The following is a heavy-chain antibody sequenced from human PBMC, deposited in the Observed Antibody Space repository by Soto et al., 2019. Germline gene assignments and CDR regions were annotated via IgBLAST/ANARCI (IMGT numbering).Heavy chain of an antibody. CDR2: IDYSGNS. J-gene: IGHJ4*02. CDR1: GGSISSTSYF. D-gene: IGHD6-6*01. V-gene: IGHV4-39*01. Sequence: SETLSLTCSVSGGSISSTSYFGGWIRQPPGRGLEWIGSIDYSGNSYYNPSLKSRITISVDTSKNQFSLKLTSVTAADTAVYYCTRSRGIAARVDCWGQGTLVTVSS. CDR3: TRSRGIAARVDC.